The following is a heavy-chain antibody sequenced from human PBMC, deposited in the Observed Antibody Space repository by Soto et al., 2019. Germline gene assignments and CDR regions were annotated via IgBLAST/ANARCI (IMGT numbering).Heavy chain of an antibody. V-gene: IGHV3-15*05. CDR3: TTEGGYNFGYWFAP. CDR1: GFTFRYAW. Sequence: PGGSLRLSCAASGFTFRYAWMSWVRQAPGRGLEWVGRIKAKSDGGTRDYAAPVKGRFTISRDDSKDTVYLQMNSLKTEDTAVYYCTTEGGYNFGYWFAPWGQEPRSPSPQ. CDR2: IKAKSDGGTR. D-gene: IGHD1-1*01. J-gene: IGHJ5*02.